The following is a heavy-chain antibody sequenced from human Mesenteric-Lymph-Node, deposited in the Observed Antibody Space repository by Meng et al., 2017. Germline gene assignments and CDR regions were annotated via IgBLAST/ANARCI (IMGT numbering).Heavy chain of an antibody. CDR1: GFTFSSYW. J-gene: IGHJ3*02. CDR2: IYSDGSTT. Sequence: GGSLRPSCAASGFTFSSYWMHWVRQAPGKGLVWVSRIYSDGSTTTYADSVKGRFTISRDNAKNTLYLQMNSLRAEDTAVYYCARECQNSSSWLRAFDIWGQGTMVTVSS. D-gene: IGHD6-13*01. CDR3: ARECQNSSSWLRAFDI. V-gene: IGHV3-74*01.